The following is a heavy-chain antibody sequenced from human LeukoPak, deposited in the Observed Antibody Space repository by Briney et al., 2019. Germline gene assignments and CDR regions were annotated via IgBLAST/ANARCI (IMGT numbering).Heavy chain of an antibody. D-gene: IGHD2-8*01. Sequence: PGGSLRLSCAASGFTVSSNYMSWVRHTPGKGLEWVSLIYSGGSTYYADSVKGRFTISRDNSKNTLYLQMHSLRAEDTAVYYCAGRDNGYYYGMDVWGQGPRSPSP. CDR3: AGRDNGYYYGMDV. CDR2: IYSGGST. CDR1: GFTVSSNY. J-gene: IGHJ6*02. V-gene: IGHV3-66*01.